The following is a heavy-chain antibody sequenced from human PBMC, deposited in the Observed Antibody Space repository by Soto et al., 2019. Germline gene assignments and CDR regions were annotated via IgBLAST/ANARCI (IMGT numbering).Heavy chain of an antibody. CDR3: ATSVCRDSSSKYYYYGMDG. D-gene: IGHD6-6*01. Sequence: QVQLVESGGGVVQPGRSLRLSCAASGFTFSSYGMHWVRQAPGKGLEWVAVISYDGSNKYYADSVKGAFTISRDNSKNTLYLQMNSLRAEDTAVYYCATSVCRDSSSKYYYYGMDGWGQGTTVTVSS. CDR1: GFTFSSYG. CDR2: ISYDGSNK. V-gene: IGHV3-30*03. J-gene: IGHJ6*02.